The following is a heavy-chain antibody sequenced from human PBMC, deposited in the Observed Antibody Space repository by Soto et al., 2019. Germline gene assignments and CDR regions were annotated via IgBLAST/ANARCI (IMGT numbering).Heavy chain of an antibody. CDR1: GGSISSYY. D-gene: IGHD6-13*01. V-gene: IGHV4-59*01. J-gene: IGHJ4*02. Sequence: SETLSLTCTVSGGSISSYYWSWIRQPPGKGLEWIGYIYYSGSTNYNPSLKSRVTISVDTSKNQFSLKLSSVTAADTAVYYCARDDGVSQDYWGQGTLVTFSS. CDR3: ARDDGVSQDY. CDR2: IYYSGST.